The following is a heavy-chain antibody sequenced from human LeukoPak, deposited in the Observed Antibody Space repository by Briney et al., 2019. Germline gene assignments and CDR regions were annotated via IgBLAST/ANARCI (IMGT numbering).Heavy chain of an antibody. CDR2: IYHGGST. V-gene: IGHV4-30-2*01. D-gene: IGHD3-22*01. CDR3: AKEDTMKGAFDI. CDR1: GGSISSGGNS. Sequence: SETLSLTCAVSGGSISSGGNSWCWIRQPSGKGLEWIGYIYHGGSTYYNPSLKSRVTISVDRSKNHFSLKLSSVTAADTAVYYCAKEDTMKGAFDIWGQGTMVTVSS. J-gene: IGHJ3*02.